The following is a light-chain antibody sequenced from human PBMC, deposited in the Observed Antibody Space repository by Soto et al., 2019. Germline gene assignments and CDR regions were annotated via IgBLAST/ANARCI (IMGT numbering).Light chain of an antibody. J-gene: IGLJ1*01. V-gene: IGLV2-14*01. CDR2: EVS. CDR3: SSYTSSSTLYV. CDR1: TSDVGGYNY. Sequence: QSALTQPASVSGSPGRSITISCTGTTSDVGGYNYVCWYQQHPGKAPKLMIYEVSNRPSGVSTRFSGSKSGNTASLTISGLQAEDEADYYCSSYTSSSTLYVFGTGTKVTVL.